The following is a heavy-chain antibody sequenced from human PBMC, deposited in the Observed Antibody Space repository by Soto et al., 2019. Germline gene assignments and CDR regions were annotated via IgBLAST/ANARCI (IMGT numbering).Heavy chain of an antibody. CDR3: ASKPPSAIQGWAFGMDV. V-gene: IGHV3-53*02. D-gene: IGHD2-21*01. J-gene: IGHJ6*02. Sequence: ELQLVETGGGLIQTGGSLRLSCAASGFSISSNYIAWVRQPPGKWLEWVSTTFSGGNTEYAASVKGRCSISRDNYKNTLYLQMDNLRVEDTAVYYCASKPPSAIQGWAFGMDVWGQGTTVSVSS. CDR2: TFSGGNT. CDR1: GFSISSNY.